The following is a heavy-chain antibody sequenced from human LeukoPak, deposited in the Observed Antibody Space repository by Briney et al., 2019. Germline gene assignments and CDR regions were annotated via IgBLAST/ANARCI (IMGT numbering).Heavy chain of an antibody. CDR3: ATKPPLGLNNWFDP. V-gene: IGHV1-69*13. CDR1: GGTFSSYA. Sequence: VKVSCKASGGTFSSYAISWVRQAPGQGLEWMGGIIPIFGTANYAQKFQGRVTITADESTSTAYMELSSLRSEDTAVYYCATKPPLGLNNWFDPWGQGTLVTVSS. D-gene: IGHD7-27*01. CDR2: IIPIFGTA. J-gene: IGHJ5*02.